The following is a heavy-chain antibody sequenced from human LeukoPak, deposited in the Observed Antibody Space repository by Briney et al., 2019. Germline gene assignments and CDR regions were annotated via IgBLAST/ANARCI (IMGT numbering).Heavy chain of an antibody. CDR1: GGSFSGYY. Sequence: SETLSLTCAVYGGSFSGYYWSWIRQPPGKGLEWIGYIYYSGSTNYNPSLKSRVTISVDTSKNQFSLKLSSVTAADTAVYYCARDRSSGWYGDHDAFDIWGQGTMVTVSS. J-gene: IGHJ3*02. CDR3: ARDRSSGWYGDHDAFDI. V-gene: IGHV4-59*01. D-gene: IGHD6-19*01. CDR2: IYYSGST.